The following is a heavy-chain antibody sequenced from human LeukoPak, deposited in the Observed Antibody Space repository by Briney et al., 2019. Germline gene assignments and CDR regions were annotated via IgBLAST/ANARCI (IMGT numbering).Heavy chain of an antibody. CDR3: ARDSWWTAAGYYYYMDV. CDR2: IYTSGST. Sequence: SETLSLTCTVSGGSISSGGYYWSWIRQPAGKGLEWIGRIYTSGSTNYNPSLKSRVTISVDTSKNQSSLKLSSVTAADTAVYYCARDSWWTAAGYYYYMDVWGKGTTVTVSS. J-gene: IGHJ6*03. D-gene: IGHD6-13*01. V-gene: IGHV4-61*02. CDR1: GGSISSGGYY.